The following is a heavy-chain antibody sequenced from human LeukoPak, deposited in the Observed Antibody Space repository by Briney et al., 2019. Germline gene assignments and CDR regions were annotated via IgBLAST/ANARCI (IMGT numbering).Heavy chain of an antibody. CDR3: ARGDDYKSTLFDY. CDR2: ISSGGST. D-gene: IGHD5-12*01. V-gene: IGHV4-59*01. J-gene: IGHJ4*02. Sequence: SETLSLTCTVSGASISRYFWNWIRQPPGKELEWIGYISSGGSTNYNPSLKSRVTISIDTSKNQFSLKLTSATAADAAVYYCARGDDYKSTLFDYWGQGTLVTVSS. CDR1: GASISRYF.